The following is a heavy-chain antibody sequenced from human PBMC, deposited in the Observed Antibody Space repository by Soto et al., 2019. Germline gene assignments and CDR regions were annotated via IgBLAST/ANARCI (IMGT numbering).Heavy chain of an antibody. V-gene: IGHV3-30*02. J-gene: IGHJ4*02. Sequence: GGSLRLSCEASGFTFSSYRMHWVRQAPGKGLDWVASIESDASIKYYADSVKGRFTISRDSSKSTLYLQINSLTTEDTAVYYCAKDRVGTADLDYWGQGTLVTVSS. CDR3: AKDRVGTADLDY. CDR2: IESDASIK. CDR1: GFTFSSYR. D-gene: IGHD2-15*01.